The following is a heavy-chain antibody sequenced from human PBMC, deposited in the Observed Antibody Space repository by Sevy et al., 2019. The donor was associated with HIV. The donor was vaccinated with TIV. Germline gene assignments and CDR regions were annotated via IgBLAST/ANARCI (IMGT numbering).Heavy chain of an antibody. J-gene: IGHJ4*02. CDR2: ITHSGST. CDR3: XXXXXXXXXXXXXGSPCDY. D-gene: IGHD3-10*01. V-gene: IGHV4-34*01. CDR1: GGSFSGYS. Sequence: SETLSLTCAVYGGSFSGYSWSWIRQPPGKGLEWIGEITHSGSTNYNPSLKSRVTISGDTSKNQLSVKLSSVTAADTXXXXXXXXXXXXXXXXXXGSPCDYWGQGTLVTVSS.